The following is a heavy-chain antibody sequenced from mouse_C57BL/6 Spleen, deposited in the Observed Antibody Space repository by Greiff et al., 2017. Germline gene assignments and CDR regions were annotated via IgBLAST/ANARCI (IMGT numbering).Heavy chain of an antibody. J-gene: IGHJ2*01. Sequence: EVQLQQSGPELVKPGASVKISCKASGYSFTGYYVNWVKQSPEKSLEWIGEINPSTGGTTYNQKFKAKATLTVDKSSSTAYMQLKSLTSEDSAVYYCARSYDGYYGYWGQGTTLTVSS. V-gene: IGHV1-42*01. CDR1: GYSFTGYY. CDR3: ARSYDGYYGY. CDR2: INPSTGGT. D-gene: IGHD2-3*01.